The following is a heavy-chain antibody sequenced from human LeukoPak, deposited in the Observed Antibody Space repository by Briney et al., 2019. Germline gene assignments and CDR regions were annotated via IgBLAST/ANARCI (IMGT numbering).Heavy chain of an antibody. J-gene: IGHJ4*02. CDR3: ATQRGDSSGYYGGY. CDR2: IIPIFGTA. V-gene: IGHV1-69*05. D-gene: IGHD3-22*01. Sequence: ASVKVSCKXSGGTFSSYAISWVRQAPGQGLEWMGGIIPIFGTANYAQKFQGRVTITTDESTSTAYMELSSLRSEDTAVYYCATQRGDSSGYYGGYWGQGTLVTVSS. CDR1: GGTFSSYA.